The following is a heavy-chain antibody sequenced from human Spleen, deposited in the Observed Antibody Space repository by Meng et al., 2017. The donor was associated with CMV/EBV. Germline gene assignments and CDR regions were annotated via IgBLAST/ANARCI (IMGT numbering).Heavy chain of an antibody. Sequence: GESLKISCKGSGYSFTSYWIGWVRQMPRKGLEWMGIIYPGDSDTRYSPSFQGQVTISADKSISTAYLQWSSLKASDTAMYCCARQKDIVVVPAAALDYWGQGTLVTVSS. J-gene: IGHJ4*02. CDR2: IYPGDSDT. CDR1: GYSFTSYW. CDR3: ARQKDIVVVPAAALDY. V-gene: IGHV5-51*01. D-gene: IGHD2-2*01.